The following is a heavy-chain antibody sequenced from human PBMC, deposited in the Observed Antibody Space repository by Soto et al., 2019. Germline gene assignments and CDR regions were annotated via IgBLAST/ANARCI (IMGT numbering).Heavy chain of an antibody. D-gene: IGHD2-15*01. CDR1: GCTFSSYT. J-gene: IGHJ5*02. CDR3: AREGYCSGGSCYNWFDP. CDR2: IIPILGIA. V-gene: IGHV1-69*04. Sequence: GASVKVSCKASGCTFSSYTISWVRQAPGQGLEWMGRIIPILGIANYAQKFQGRVTITADKSTSTAYMELSSLRSEDTAVYYCAREGYCSGGSCYNWFDPWGQGTLVTVSS.